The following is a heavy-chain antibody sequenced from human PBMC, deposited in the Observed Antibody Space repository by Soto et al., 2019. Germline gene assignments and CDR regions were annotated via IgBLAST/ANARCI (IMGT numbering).Heavy chain of an antibody. V-gene: IGHV3-21*02. CDR1: GFIFSGYS. Sequence: EVQLVESGGGLVKPGGSLRLSCVGSGFIFSGYSMAWVRQAPGRGLEWVASISSRSTNIDYADSVKGRFSISRDNANNLVSLQMSSLRGEDTALYYCANFTDPGYSSIWYYFEYWGQGTPVTVSS. CDR3: ANFTDPGYSSIWYYFEY. CDR2: ISSRSTNI. D-gene: IGHD2-2*01. J-gene: IGHJ4*02.